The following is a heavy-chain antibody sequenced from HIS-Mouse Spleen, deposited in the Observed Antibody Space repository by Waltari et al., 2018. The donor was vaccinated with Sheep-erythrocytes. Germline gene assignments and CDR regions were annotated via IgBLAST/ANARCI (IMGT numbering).Heavy chain of an antibody. D-gene: IGHD1-26*01. V-gene: IGHV3-21*01. CDR3: ARVASGATFDY. J-gene: IGHJ4*02. CDR1: GFPFRCLF. CDR2: ISSSSSYI. Sequence: EVPLVESGGCLVKRGGSLRLSCAASGFPFRCLFMQRVRQAPGKELEWVSSISSSSSYIYYADSVKGRFIISRDNAKNSLYLQMNSLRAEDTAVYYCARVASGATFDYWGQGTLVTVSS.